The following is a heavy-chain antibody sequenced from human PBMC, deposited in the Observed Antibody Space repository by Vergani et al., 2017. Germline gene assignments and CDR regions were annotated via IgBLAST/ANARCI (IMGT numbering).Heavy chain of an antibody. J-gene: IGHJ4*02. CDR3: AREGGPYYDFWSGYPIDY. CDR2: ISSSSSTI. D-gene: IGHD3-3*01. V-gene: IGHV3-48*01. Sequence: EVQLLESGGGLVQPGGSLRLSCAASGFTFSSYSMNWVRQAPGKGLEWVSYISSSSSTIYYADSVKGRFTISRDNAKNSLYLQMNSLRAEDTAVYYCAREGGPYYDFWSGYPIDYWGQGTLVTVSS. CDR1: GFTFSSYS.